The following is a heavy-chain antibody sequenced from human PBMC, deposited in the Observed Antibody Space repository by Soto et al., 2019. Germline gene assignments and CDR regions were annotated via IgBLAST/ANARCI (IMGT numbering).Heavy chain of an antibody. D-gene: IGHD3-3*01. CDR3: ARGSYYYDFWSGPYPFDY. Sequence: GASVKVSCKASGYTFTSYDINWVRQATGQGLEWMGWMNPNSGNTGYAQKFQGRVTMTRNTSISTAYMELSSLRSEDTAVYYCARGSYYYDFWSGPYPFDYWGQGTLVTVSP. CDR2: MNPNSGNT. CDR1: GYTFTSYD. V-gene: IGHV1-8*01. J-gene: IGHJ4*02.